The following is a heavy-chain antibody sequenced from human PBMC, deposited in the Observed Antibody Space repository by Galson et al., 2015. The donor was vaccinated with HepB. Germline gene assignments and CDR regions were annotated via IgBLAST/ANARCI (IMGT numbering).Heavy chain of an antibody. Sequence: SCKASGYTFTSYAMHWVRQAPGQRLEWMGWINAGNGNTKYSQKFQGRVTITRDTSASTAYMELSSLRSEDTAVYYCARDGVTTVTNFDYWGQGTLVTVSS. J-gene: IGHJ4*02. CDR3: ARDGVTTVTNFDY. V-gene: IGHV1-3*01. CDR1: GYTFTSYA. D-gene: IGHD4-17*01. CDR2: INAGNGNT.